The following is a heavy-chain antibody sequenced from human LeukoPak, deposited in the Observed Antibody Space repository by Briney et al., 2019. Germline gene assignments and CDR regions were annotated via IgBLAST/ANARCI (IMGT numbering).Heavy chain of an antibody. Sequence: GGSLRLSCEACGFTFHDYAMPWVRESRGKGLEYVYSIGARGDDRCYGGSVKGRFTISRDSSKNILFLQMNSLRAEVTALYYCATRAPDYSIGPSYGSFNSWGQGTKVTVSS. J-gene: IGHJ3*02. CDR1: GFTFHDYA. D-gene: IGHD3-10*01. CDR2: IGARGDDR. CDR3: ATRAPDYSIGPSYGSFNS. V-gene: IGHV3-23*01.